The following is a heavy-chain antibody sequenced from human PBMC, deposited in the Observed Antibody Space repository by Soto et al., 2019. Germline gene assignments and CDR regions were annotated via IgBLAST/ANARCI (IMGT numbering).Heavy chain of an antibody. CDR3: ARDQTGYDSGWSSDAMDV. Sequence: QVQLVQSGAEMKKPGASVKVSCTASGYTFTGYYIHWVRQAPGQGLEWMGWISPNSGGTKFAQKFQGRVTMTMDPYVSTVYMEYSMSRSDDTAIYYCARDQTGYDSGWSSDAMDVWGQGTTVTVS. D-gene: IGHD6-19*01. J-gene: IGHJ6*02. CDR1: GYTFTGYY. V-gene: IGHV1-2*02. CDR2: ISPNSGGT.